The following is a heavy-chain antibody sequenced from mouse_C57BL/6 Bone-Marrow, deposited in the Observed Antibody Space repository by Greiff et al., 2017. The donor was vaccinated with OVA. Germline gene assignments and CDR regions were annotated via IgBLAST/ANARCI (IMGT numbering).Heavy chain of an antibody. V-gene: IGHV1-81*01. Sequence: QVQLKESGAELARPGASVKLSCKASGYTFTSYGISWVKQRTGQGLEWIGEIYPRSGNTYYNEKFKGKATLTADKASSTAYMELRSLTSEDSAVYFCARSTMVTTRDWYFDVWGTGTTVTVSS. J-gene: IGHJ1*03. CDR1: GYTFTSYG. D-gene: IGHD2-2*01. CDR2: IYPRSGNT. CDR3: ARSTMVTTRDWYFDV.